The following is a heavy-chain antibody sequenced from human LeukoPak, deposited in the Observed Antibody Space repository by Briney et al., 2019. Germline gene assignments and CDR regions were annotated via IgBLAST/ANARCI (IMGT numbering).Heavy chain of an antibody. D-gene: IGHD3-3*01. Sequence: GGSLRLSCAASGFTFSSYWMSWVRQAPGKGLDWVANIKQDGSEKYYVDSVKGRFTISRDNAKNSLYLQMNSLRAEDTAVYYCANNYDFWSGYYPFDYWGQGTLVTVSS. CDR1: GFTFSSYW. CDR3: ANNYDFWSGYYPFDY. CDR2: IKQDGSEK. J-gene: IGHJ4*02. V-gene: IGHV3-7*01.